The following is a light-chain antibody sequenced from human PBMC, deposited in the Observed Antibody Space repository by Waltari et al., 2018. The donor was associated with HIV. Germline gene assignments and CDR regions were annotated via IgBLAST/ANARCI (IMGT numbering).Light chain of an antibody. V-gene: IGLV2-23*02. Sequence: QSALTQPASVSGSPGQSITISCTGTSSDVGSYNLVSWFQQHPGKAPKFMIYEVTKRPSGVSNRFSGSKSGNMASLTISGLQAEDEADYYCCSYTGSSTYVVFGGGTKLTVL. CDR3: CSYTGSSTYVV. J-gene: IGLJ2*01. CDR1: SSDVGSYNL. CDR2: EVT.